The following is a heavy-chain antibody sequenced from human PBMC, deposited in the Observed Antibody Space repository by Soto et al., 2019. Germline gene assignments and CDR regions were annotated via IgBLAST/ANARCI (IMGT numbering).Heavy chain of an antibody. CDR3: AKDMDFWSGYSPFDY. D-gene: IGHD3-3*01. CDR2: ISWNSGSI. V-gene: IGHV3-9*01. CDR1: GFTFDDYA. Sequence: GGSLRLSCAASGFTFDDYAMHWVRQAPGKGLEWVSGISWNSGSIGYADSVKGRFTISRDNAKNSLYLQMNSLRAEDTALYYCAKDMDFWSGYSPFDYWGQGTLVTVSS. J-gene: IGHJ4*02.